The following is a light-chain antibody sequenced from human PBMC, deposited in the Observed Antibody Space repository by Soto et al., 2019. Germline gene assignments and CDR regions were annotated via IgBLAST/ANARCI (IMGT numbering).Light chain of an antibody. CDR3: AAWDDSLNGYV. J-gene: IGLJ1*01. CDR1: SSNIGSNT. CDR2: SNN. Sequence: QSVLTQPLSASGTPGQRVTISCSGSSSNIGSNTVNWYQQPPGTAPKLLIYSNNQRPSGVPDRFSGSKSGTSASLAISGLQSEDEADYYCAAWDDSLNGYVFGTGTKVTVL. V-gene: IGLV1-44*01.